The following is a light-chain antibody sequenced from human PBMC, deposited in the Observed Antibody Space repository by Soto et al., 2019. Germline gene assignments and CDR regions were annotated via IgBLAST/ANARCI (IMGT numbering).Light chain of an antibody. CDR1: SSDVGGYNY. J-gene: IGLJ1*01. Sequence: QSVLTQPPSASGPPGQSATISCTGTSSDVGGYNYVSWYQQHPGKVPKLMIYEVTKRPSGVPDRFSGSKSGNTASLTVSGLQTEDEADYYCSSYAGTADVFGTGTKVTV. V-gene: IGLV2-8*01. CDR2: EVT. CDR3: SSYAGTADV.